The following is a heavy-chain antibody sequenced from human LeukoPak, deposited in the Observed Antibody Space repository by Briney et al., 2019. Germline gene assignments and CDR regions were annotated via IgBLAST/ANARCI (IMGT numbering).Heavy chain of an antibody. CDR2: ISAYNGYT. CDR1: GYTFTNFP. D-gene: IGHD1-26*01. CDR3: ARVGGNYEGLIDY. Sequence: SVKVSCKASGYTFTNFPIGWVRQAPGQGLEWMGWISAYNGYTKYAPSLQGRVTMTTDTSTSTAYMQLRSLRSDDTAMYYCARVGGNYEGLIDYWGQGTLVTVSS. V-gene: IGHV1-18*01. J-gene: IGHJ4*02.